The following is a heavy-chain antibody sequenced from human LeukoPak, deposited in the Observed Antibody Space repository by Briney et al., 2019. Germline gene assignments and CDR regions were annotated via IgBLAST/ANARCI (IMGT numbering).Heavy chain of an antibody. CDR2: ISGSGGGT. D-gene: IGHD5-12*01. CDR1: GFTFSSYA. J-gene: IGHJ5*02. Sequence: RAGGSLRLSCAASGFTFSSYAMSWVRQAPGKGLEWVSAISGSGGGTYYADSVKGRLTISRDNSKNTLYLQMSSLRAEDTAVYYCAKAFSAYENWPPNWFDPWGQGTLVTVSS. V-gene: IGHV3-23*01. CDR3: AKAFSAYENWPPNWFDP.